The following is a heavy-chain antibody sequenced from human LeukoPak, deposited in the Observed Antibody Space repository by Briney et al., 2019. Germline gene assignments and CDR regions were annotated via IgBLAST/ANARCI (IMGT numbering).Heavy chain of an antibody. CDR3: ARGSYCSGGSCYYIDY. CDR1: GGSISIGSYY. CDR2: IYTSEST. V-gene: IGHV4-61*02. J-gene: IGHJ4*02. D-gene: IGHD2-15*01. Sequence: TLSLTSTVSGGSISIGSYYWSSIRQPAGKGLEWIGRIYTSESTNYNPSLKSRVTISVDTSNNQYSLKLSSVTSADMPEYYRARGSYCSGGSCYYIDYWGQGTLVTVSS.